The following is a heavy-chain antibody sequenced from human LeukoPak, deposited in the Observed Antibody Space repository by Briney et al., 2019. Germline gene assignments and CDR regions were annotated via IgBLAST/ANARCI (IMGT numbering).Heavy chain of an antibody. J-gene: IGHJ2*01. CDR1: GGSFSGYY. CDR2: INHSGST. D-gene: IGHD2-2*02. V-gene: IGHV4-34*01. Sequence: PSETLSLTCAVYGGSFSGYYWSWIRQPPGKGLEWIGEINHSGSTYYNPSLKSRVTISVDTSKNQFSLKLSSVTAADTAVYYCARHPLIVVVPAAIGGNWYFDLWGRGTLVTVSS. CDR3: ARHPLIVVVPAAIGGNWYFDL.